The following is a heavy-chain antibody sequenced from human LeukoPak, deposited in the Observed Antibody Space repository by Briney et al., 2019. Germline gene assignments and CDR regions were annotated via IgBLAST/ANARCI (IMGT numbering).Heavy chain of an antibody. CDR3: AGGYSPYYYGMDV. J-gene: IGHJ6*02. CDR1: GFTFSDYY. D-gene: IGHD5-18*01. Sequence: RGSLRLSCAASGFTFSDYYMSWIRQAPGKELEWVSYISSSGRTIYYADSVKGRFTTSRDNAKNSLYLQMNSLRAEDTAVYYCAGGYSPYYYGMDVWGQGTTVTVSS. V-gene: IGHV3-11*01. CDR2: ISSSGRTI.